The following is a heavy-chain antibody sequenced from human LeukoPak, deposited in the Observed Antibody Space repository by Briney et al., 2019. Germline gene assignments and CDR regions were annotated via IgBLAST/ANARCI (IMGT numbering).Heavy chain of an antibody. V-gene: IGHV3-74*01. J-gene: IGHJ4*02. D-gene: IGHD4-17*01. CDR2: INDDGSSA. Sequence: GGSLRLSCAASGFTFKNYWMHWVRQAPGKGPVWVSRINDDGSSASYADSVKGRFTISRDNSKNTLYLQMNSLRAEDTAVYYCARDTLTVTTAHWGQGTLVTVSS. CDR3: ARDTLTVTTAH. CDR1: GFTFKNYW.